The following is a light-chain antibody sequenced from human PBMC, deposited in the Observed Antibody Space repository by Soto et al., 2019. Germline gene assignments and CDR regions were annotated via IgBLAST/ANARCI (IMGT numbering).Light chain of an antibody. V-gene: IGLV1-51*01. CDR2: DDD. J-gene: IGLJ1*01. CDR1: SSNIGGNS. Sequence: QSVMTQPPSVSAAPGQKVTISCSGSSSNIGGNSVSWYQQLPGTAPKLLIYDDDKLPSGIPDRFSGSKSGTSATLGITGLQTGDQADDYCGSWDSSLSAYVFATGTKLTVL. CDR3: GSWDSSLSAYV.